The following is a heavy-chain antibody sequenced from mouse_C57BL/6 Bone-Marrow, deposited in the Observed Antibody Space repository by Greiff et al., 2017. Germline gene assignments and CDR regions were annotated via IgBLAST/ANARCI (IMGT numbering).Heavy chain of an antibody. Sequence: QVTLKVSGPGILQSSQTLSLTCSFSGFSLSTSGMGVSWIRQPSGKGLEWLAHIYWDDDKRYNPSLKSRLTISKDTSRNQVFLKITSVDTADTATYDWARRGFSYDYDPYAMDYWGQGTSVTVSS. D-gene: IGHD2-4*01. J-gene: IGHJ4*01. CDR1: GFSLSTSGMG. V-gene: IGHV8-12*01. CDR3: ARRGFSYDYDPYAMDY. CDR2: IYWDDDK.